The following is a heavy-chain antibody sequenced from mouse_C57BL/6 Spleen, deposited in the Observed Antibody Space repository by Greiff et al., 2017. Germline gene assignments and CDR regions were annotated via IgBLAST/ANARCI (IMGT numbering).Heavy chain of an antibody. D-gene: IGHD1-1*01. J-gene: IGHJ1*03. Sequence: EVKVVESGGGLVKPGGSLKLSCAASGFTFSDYGMHWVRQAPEKGLEWVAYISSGSSTIYYADTVKGRFTISRDNAKNTLFLQMTSLRSEDTAMYYCARKNYGSDHWYFDVWGTGTTVTVSS. V-gene: IGHV5-17*01. CDR3: ARKNYGSDHWYFDV. CDR2: ISSGSSTI. CDR1: GFTFSDYG.